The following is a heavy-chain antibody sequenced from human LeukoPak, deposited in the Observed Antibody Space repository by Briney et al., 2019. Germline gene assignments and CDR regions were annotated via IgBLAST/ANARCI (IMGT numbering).Heavy chain of an antibody. CDR2: ISGSGGST. D-gene: IGHD3-22*01. V-gene: IGHV3-23*01. CDR1: GFTFGSYA. J-gene: IGHJ4*02. Sequence: GGSLSLSWEASGFTFGSYAMSWFGQAPGRGLEWFSAISGSGGSTYYADSVKGRFTISRDNSKNTLYLQMNSLRAEDTAVYYCARDQGGYYFDYWGQGTLVTVSS. CDR3: ARDQGGYYFDY.